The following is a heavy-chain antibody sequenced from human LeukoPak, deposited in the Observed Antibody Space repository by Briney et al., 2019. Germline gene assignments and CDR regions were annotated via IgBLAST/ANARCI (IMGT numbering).Heavy chain of an antibody. Sequence: SETLSLTCTVSGASISGNYWIWIRQPPGKGLEWIAYMYHGGSTNYNPSLKSRVIMSLDTSKKQFFLKMTSVTAADTAVYYCARGGRGTGTTVDYWGQGTLVTVSP. CDR3: ARGGRGTGTTVDY. D-gene: IGHD1-7*01. CDR1: GASISGNY. V-gene: IGHV4-59*01. J-gene: IGHJ4*02. CDR2: MYHGGST.